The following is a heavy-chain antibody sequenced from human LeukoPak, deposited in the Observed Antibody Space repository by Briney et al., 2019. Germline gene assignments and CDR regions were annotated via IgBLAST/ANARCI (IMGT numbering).Heavy chain of an antibody. D-gene: IGHD6-19*01. Sequence: PGGSLRLSCAASGFTFSSYSMNWVRQAPGKGLEWVSYIRSSSSTIYYADSVKGRFTISRDNAKNSLYLQMNSLRAEDTAVYYWARGLYSSGWFPFDYGGQGPLVTVSS. CDR3: ARGLYSSGWFPFDY. J-gene: IGHJ4*02. CDR2: IRSSSSTI. V-gene: IGHV3-48*04. CDR1: GFTFSSYS.